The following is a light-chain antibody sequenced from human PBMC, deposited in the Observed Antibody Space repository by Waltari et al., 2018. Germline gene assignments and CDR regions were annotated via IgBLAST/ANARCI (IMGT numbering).Light chain of an antibody. V-gene: IGKV3-11*01. CDR1: QSIKFY. CDR3: QQRGSWPQIT. Sequence: DIVLTQSPATLSLSPGERASLSCRASQSIKFYLAWYQQRPGQAPRLLNYDTSNRATGVPARFSGSGSETDFTLTISSLEPEDFAVYYCQQRGSWPQITFGGGTRVEI. CDR2: DTS. J-gene: IGKJ4*01.